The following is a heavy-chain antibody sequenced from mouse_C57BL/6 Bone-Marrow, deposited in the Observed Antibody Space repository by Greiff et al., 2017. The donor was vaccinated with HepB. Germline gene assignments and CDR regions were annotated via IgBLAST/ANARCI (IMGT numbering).Heavy chain of an antibody. D-gene: IGHD1-1*01. CDR2: IDPENGDT. V-gene: IGHV14-4*01. Sequence: VQLQQSGAELVRPGASVKLSCTASGFNIKDDYMHWVKQRPEQGLEWIGWIDPENGDTEYASKFQGKAPITADTSSNTAYLQLSSLTSEDTAVYYCTPYYGSSYGFAYWGQGTLVTVSA. CDR3: TPYYGSSYGFAY. J-gene: IGHJ3*01. CDR1: GFNIKDDY.